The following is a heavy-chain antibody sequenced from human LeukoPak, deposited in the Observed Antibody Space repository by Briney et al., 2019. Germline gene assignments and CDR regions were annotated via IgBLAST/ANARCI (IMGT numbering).Heavy chain of an antibody. Sequence: GGSLRLSCAASGFTFSRFEMHWVRKAPGKGLEWISYVSNSYKKKFYADSVRGRFTISRDNAKKSLHLQMNSLRSEDAAIYYCAKGDATGGGYYAWGQGTLVTVSS. D-gene: IGHD3-3*01. V-gene: IGHV3-48*03. CDR3: AKGDATGGGYYA. CDR1: GFTFSRFE. J-gene: IGHJ5*02. CDR2: VSNSYKKK.